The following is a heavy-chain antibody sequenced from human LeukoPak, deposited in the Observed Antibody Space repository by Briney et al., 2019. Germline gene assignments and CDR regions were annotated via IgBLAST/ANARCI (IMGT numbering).Heavy chain of an antibody. CDR3: MRMGSVVNDDDY. J-gene: IGHJ4*02. V-gene: IGHV4-39*01. CDR2: IHYSGST. CDR1: GGSIRRTGYN. Sequence: ASETLSLTCFVSGGSIRRTGYNWNRIRQPPGKGLEWIGSIHYSGSTNYNPSLKSRVTISVDTSKNQFSLKLAAVTAADTAVYFCMRMGSVVNDDDYWGQGSLVTVSS. D-gene: IGHD3-22*01.